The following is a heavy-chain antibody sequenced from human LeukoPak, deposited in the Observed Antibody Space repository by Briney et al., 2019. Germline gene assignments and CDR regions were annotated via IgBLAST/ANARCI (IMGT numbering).Heavy chain of an antibody. CDR3: AIGAAGTGAADY. Sequence: SETLSLTCTVSGVSISSYYWSRVRQPPGKGLECVGNIYYSGSTYDNPSLKSRVTISVDTSKNQSSLRLSSVTAADTAVYFWAIGAAGTGAADYWGQGTLVTVSS. V-gene: IGHV4-59*01. CDR1: GVSISSYY. D-gene: IGHD6-13*01. CDR2: IYYSGST. J-gene: IGHJ4*02.